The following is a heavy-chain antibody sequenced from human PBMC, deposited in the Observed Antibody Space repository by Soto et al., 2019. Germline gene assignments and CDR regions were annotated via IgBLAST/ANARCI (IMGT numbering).Heavy chain of an antibody. CDR2: ISGSSRSI. Sequence: GGSLRLSCAASGFTFSDYYMTWIRQAPGMGLEWVPYISGSSRSIFYADSVKGRFTISRDNAKNSLYLQMNSLRAEDTAVYYCARTRYTYGSYYFDFWGQGTLVTVSS. D-gene: IGHD5-18*01. CDR3: ARTRYTYGSYYFDF. CDR1: GFTFSDYY. J-gene: IGHJ4*02. V-gene: IGHV3-11*01.